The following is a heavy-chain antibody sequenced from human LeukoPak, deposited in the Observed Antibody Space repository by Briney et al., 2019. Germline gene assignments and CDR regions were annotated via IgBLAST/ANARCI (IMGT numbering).Heavy chain of an antibody. CDR2: IYSGGST. Sequence: GGSLRLSCAASGFTVSSNHMTWVRQAPGKGLEWVSVIYSGGSTYYADSVKGRFTISRDNSKNTLYLQMNSLRAEDTAMYYCARGLMEVTTVYFANWGRGTLVTVSS. CDR3: ARGLMEVTTVYFAN. D-gene: IGHD4-11*01. CDR1: GFTVSSNH. V-gene: IGHV3-53*01. J-gene: IGHJ4*02.